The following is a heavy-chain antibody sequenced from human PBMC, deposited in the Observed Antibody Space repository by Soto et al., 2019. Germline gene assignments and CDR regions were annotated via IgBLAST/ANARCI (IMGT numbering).Heavy chain of an antibody. Sequence: ETLSLTCSVFGGSIGSSNYYWGWIRQPPGKGLEWIGSIYYSGSTYYNPSLKSRVTMSVDTSRNQFSLILSSMTAADTAVFYCASVSIVAGREGFDYWGQGTPVTSPQ. D-gene: IGHD5-12*01. CDR2: IYYSGST. CDR3: ASVSIVAGREGFDY. J-gene: IGHJ4*02. V-gene: IGHV4-39*01. CDR1: GGSIGSSNYY.